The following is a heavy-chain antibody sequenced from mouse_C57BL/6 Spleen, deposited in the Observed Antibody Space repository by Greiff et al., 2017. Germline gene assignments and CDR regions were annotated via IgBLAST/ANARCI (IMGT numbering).Heavy chain of an antibody. D-gene: IGHD2-3*01. CDR1: GYAFSSSW. CDR3: ARYQSYDDYWYFDV. CDR2: IYRGDGDT. Sequence: LVESGPELVKPGASVKISCKASGYAFSSSWMNWVKQRPGKGLEWIGRIYRGDGDTNYNGKFKGKATLTADKSSSTAYMQLSSLTSEDSAVYFCARYQSYDDYWYFDVWGTGTTVTVSS. J-gene: IGHJ1*03. V-gene: IGHV1-82*01.